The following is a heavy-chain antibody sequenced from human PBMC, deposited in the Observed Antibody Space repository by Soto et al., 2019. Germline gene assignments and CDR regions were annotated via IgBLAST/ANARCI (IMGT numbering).Heavy chain of an antibody. CDR1: NGSISTYY. CDR2: VYYSGSS. J-gene: IGHJ5*02. CDR3: VRDYLLAGFDT. D-gene: IGHD6-19*01. V-gene: IGHV4-59*01. Sequence: SETLSLACTVSNGSISTYYWTWVRQPPGKGLEWIGYVYYSGSSNDNPSLKSRVGMSIDTSKNQFSLELKSVTAADTAKYYCVRDYLLAGFDTWGQGILVTVSS.